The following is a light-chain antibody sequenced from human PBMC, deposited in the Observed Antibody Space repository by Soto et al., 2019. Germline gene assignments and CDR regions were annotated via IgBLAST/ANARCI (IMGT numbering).Light chain of an antibody. Sequence: EVVMTQSPATLSVSRGDKAALSCRAGQGVGSNLAWYQQKPGQAPRLLVYGASTRATGVPARFSGSGSGTEFTLTISSLGSEDFAVYYCQQYNKWPLTFGQGTKVDIK. CDR1: QGVGSN. J-gene: IGKJ1*01. V-gene: IGKV3-15*01. CDR3: QQYNKWPLT. CDR2: GAS.